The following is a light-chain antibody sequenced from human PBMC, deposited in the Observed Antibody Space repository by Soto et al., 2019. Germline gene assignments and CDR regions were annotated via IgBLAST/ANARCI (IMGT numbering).Light chain of an antibody. CDR2: AAS. V-gene: IGKV1-27*01. J-gene: IGKJ1*01. CDR3: QKYNSAPRT. CDR1: QDIANF. Sequence: DIQMTQSPSSLPASVGDRVNITCRASQDIANFLAWYQQKPGKVPKLLIYAASSLQSGAPSRFSGSGSGTDFTLTISSLQPEDVATYYCQKYNSAPRTFGPGTKVEI.